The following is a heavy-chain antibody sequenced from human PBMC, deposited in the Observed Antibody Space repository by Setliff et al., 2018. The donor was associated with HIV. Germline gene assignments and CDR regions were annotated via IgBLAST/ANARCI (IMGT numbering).Heavy chain of an antibody. V-gene: IGHV4-34*01. J-gene: IGHJ5*02. D-gene: IGHD4-4*01. CDR1: GGSFSGHF. Sequence: SETLSLTCAVYGGSFSGHFWTWIRQPPGKGLEWIGEVNDGGSTNYNPSLKSRVTISIDTSKNQFSLKLSSVTAADTAMYYCARGRMATVLIRNWIDPWGQGSLVTVSS. CDR2: VNDGGST. CDR3: ARGRMATVLIRNWIDP.